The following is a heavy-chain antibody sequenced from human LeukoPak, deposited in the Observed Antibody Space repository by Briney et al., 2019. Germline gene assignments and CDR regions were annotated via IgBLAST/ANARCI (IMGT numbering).Heavy chain of an antibody. V-gene: IGHV3-74*01. Sequence: GGSLRLSCAASGFTLTNYWMHWVRQGPGKGLVWLSRINGDGTTTTYADSVKGRFTTSRDNAKNTLYLQLNSLRVEDTAVYYCARVSGYYGDAFDIWGQGTMVTVSS. J-gene: IGHJ3*02. CDR1: GFTLTNYW. CDR3: ARVSGYYGDAFDI. D-gene: IGHD3-22*01. CDR2: INGDGTTT.